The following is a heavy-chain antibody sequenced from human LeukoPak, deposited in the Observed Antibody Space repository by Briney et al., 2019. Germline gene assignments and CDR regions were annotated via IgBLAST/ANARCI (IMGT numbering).Heavy chain of an antibody. CDR2: MNPNSGNT. D-gene: IGHD6-13*01. V-gene: IGHV1-8*01. CDR1: GYTFTSYD. CDR3: ARGRAPGIEAEFDY. Sequence: APVKVSCKASGYTFTSYDINWVRQAPGQGLEWMGWMNPNSGNTGYAQKFQGRVTMTRNTSISTAYMELSSLRSEDTAVYYCARGRAPGIEAEFDYWGQGTLVTVSS. J-gene: IGHJ4*02.